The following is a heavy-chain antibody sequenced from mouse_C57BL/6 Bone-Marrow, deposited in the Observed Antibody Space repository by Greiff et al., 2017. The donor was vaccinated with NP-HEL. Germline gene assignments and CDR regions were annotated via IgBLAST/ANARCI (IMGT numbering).Heavy chain of an antibody. Sequence: QVQLQQPGAELVMPGASVKLSCKASGYTFTSYWMHWVKQRPGQGLEWIGEIDPSDSYTNYNQKFKGKSTLTVDKSSSTAYMQLSSLTSEDSAVYYCARYDAYWGQGTLVTVSA. J-gene: IGHJ3*01. D-gene: IGHD2-12*01. CDR1: GYTFTSYW. V-gene: IGHV1-69*01. CDR3: ARYDAY. CDR2: IDPSDSYT.